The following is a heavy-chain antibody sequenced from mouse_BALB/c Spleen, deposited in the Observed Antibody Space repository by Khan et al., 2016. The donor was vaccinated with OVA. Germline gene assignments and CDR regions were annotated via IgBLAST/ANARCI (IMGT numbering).Heavy chain of an antibody. V-gene: IGHV2-9*02. CDR3: ARDGYYFDY. CDR2: IWADGST. J-gene: IGHJ2*01. D-gene: IGHD2-2*01. Sequence: VQLKQSGPGLVAPSQSLSITCTVSGFSLTSFGVYWVRQPPGKGLEWLGVIWADGSTNYNSALMSRLSISKDNSKSQVFLEMNSLQTDDRAMYYCARDGYYFDYWGQGTTLTVSS. CDR1: GFSLTSFG.